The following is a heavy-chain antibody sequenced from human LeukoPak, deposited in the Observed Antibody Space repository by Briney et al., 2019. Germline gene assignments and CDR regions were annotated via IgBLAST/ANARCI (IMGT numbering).Heavy chain of an antibody. J-gene: IGHJ4*02. D-gene: IGHD3-10*01. CDR2: INHSGST. V-gene: IGHV4-34*01. CDR3: ARHRGYYYGSGSYYPFDY. Sequence: SETLSLTCAVYGGSFSGYYWSWIRQPPGKGLEWIGEINHSGSTNYNPSLKSRVTISVDTSKNQFSLKLSSVTAADTAVYYCARHRGYYYGSGSYYPFDYWGQGTLVTVSS. CDR1: GGSFSGYY.